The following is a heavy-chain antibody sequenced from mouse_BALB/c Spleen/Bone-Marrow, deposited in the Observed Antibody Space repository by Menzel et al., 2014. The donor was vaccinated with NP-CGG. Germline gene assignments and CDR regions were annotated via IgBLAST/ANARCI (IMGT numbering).Heavy chain of an antibody. J-gene: IGHJ2*01. D-gene: IGHD2-12*01. Sequence: QVQLQQSGAELAKPGASVKMSCKASGYTFTSYWMHWVKQSPGQGLEWIGYINPSTGYTEYNQKFKDKATLTADKSSSTAYMQLSSLTSEDSAVYYCARWGDDGTFDYWGQGTTLTVSS. V-gene: IGHV1-7*01. CDR2: INPSTGYT. CDR3: ARWGDDGTFDY. CDR1: GYTFTSYW.